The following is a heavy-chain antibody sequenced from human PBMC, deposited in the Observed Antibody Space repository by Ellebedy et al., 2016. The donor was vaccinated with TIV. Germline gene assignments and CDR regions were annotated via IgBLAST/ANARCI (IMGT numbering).Heavy chain of an antibody. J-gene: IGHJ4*02. D-gene: IGHD5-18*01. V-gene: IGHV3-30*03. CDR1: GFTFKTHG. Sequence: PGGSLRLSCAASGFTFKTHGMHRVRQAPDKGLEWVAVISYDGNQKYYADSVKGRFTISRDNSNNMLFLQLDSLRTEDTAVYYCSRDSGYSVNWSPSNYWGQGTLVTVSS. CDR3: SRDSGYSVNWSPSNY. CDR2: ISYDGNQK.